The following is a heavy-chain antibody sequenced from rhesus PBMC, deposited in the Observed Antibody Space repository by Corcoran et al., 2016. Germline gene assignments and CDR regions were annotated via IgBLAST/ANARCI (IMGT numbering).Heavy chain of an antibody. CDR2: IYGSSTST. D-gene: IGHD6-25*01. CDR1: GGSISDSYR. V-gene: IGHV4S10*01. Sequence: QVQLQESGPGVVKPSETLSLTCAVSGGSISDSYRWSWIRQPPGKGLEWIGYIYGSSTSTNYNPSFKSRVTMSKDPSKNQFSLKLSSVTAADTAVYYCARDPRGAAALFWGQGVLVTVSS. J-gene: IGHJ4*01. CDR3: ARDPRGAAALF.